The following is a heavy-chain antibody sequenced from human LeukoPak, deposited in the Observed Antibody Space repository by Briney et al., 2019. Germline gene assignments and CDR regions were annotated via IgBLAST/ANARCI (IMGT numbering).Heavy chain of an antibody. CDR3: TRARRADSYCDF. D-gene: IGHD6-13*01. CDR1: GFTDGDYA. CDR2: IRSKAYGETT. J-gene: IGHJ4*02. V-gene: IGHV3-49*04. Sequence: SLKISCTVAGFTDGDYAMTWVRQAPGKGLEWVGLIRSKAYGETTEYGASVKGGFSFSRDDSKSIAYLQMNSLKIEDTAVYYCTRARRADSYCDFWGQGTLVTVPS.